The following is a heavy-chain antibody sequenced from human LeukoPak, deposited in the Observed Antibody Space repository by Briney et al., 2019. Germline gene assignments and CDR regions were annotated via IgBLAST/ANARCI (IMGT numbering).Heavy chain of an antibody. J-gene: IGHJ4*02. CDR1: GGSVSSYSHY. CDR2: IYYSGST. CDR3: ARAPGFDY. Sequence: PSETLSLTCTVSGGSVSSYSHYWSWIRQPPGKGLEWIGYIYYSGSTNYNPSLKSRVTISVDTSKNQFSLKLTSVTDVDTAVYYCARAPGFDYWGQGTLVTVSS. D-gene: IGHD3-10*01. V-gene: IGHV4-61*01.